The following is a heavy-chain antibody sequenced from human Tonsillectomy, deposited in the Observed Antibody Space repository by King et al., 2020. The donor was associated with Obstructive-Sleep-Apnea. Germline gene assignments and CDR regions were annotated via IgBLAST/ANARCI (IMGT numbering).Heavy chain of an antibody. CDR3: TSLRRSSGWYAVDS. CDR2: NKRKIDGGTT. J-gene: IGHJ3*02. V-gene: IGHV3-15*01. Sequence: ISWVRQAQGKGLEWVGRNKRKIDGGTTDYAAPVKGRLTISREDSQNQLYLQMNSLKTEDISVYYCTSLRRSSGWYAVDSWGTGKMVTVSS. D-gene: IGHD6-19*01.